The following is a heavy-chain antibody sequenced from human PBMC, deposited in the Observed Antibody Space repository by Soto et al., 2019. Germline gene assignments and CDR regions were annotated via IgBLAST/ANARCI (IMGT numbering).Heavy chain of an antibody. CDR1: GGSISSYY. J-gene: IGHJ3*02. V-gene: IGHV4-59*01. CDR3: SRHGSGSGAFDI. Sequence: SETLSLTCTVSGGSISSYYWSWIQQPPGKGLEWIGYIYYSGSTNYNPSLKSRVTISVDTSKNQFSLKLSSVTAADTAVYYCSRHGSGSGAFDIWGQGTMVTVSS. D-gene: IGHD3-10*01. CDR2: IYYSGST.